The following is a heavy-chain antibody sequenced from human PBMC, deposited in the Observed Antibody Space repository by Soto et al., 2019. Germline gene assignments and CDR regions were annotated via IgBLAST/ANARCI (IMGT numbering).Heavy chain of an antibody. V-gene: IGHV1-18*01. J-gene: IGHJ4*02. D-gene: IGHD6-13*01. Sequence: ASVKVSCKASGYTFTSYGISWVRQAPGQGLEWMGWISAYNGNTNYAQKLHGRVTLTTDTSTRTAYMELRSLSSDDTAVYYCARLAAAGTGMRYWGQGTQVTVSS. CDR2: ISAYNGNT. CDR1: GYTFTSYG. CDR3: ARLAAAGTGMRY.